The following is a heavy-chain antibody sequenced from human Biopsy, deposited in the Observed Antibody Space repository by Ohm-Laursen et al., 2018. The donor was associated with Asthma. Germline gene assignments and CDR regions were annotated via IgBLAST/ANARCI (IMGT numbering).Heavy chain of an antibody. V-gene: IGHV4-59*01. D-gene: IGHD6-19*01. Sequence: SGTLSLACCVYGGSISSFYWSWIRQSPEKGLEWMGYVYWTGSTNYNPSLKSRVTMSVDTFKNRMFLELTSVTAADTAIYYCVRAVRNEQWLAPFDYWGQGKPVTVSS. CDR2: VYWTGST. J-gene: IGHJ4*02. CDR1: GGSISSFY. CDR3: VRAVRNEQWLAPFDY.